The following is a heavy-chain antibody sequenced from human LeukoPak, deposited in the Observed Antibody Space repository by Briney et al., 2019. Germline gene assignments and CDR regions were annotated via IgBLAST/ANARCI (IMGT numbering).Heavy chain of an antibody. V-gene: IGHV3-48*01. Sequence: GGSLRLSCAASGFTFSSYSMNWVRQAPGKGLEWVSYISSSSSTIYYADSVKGRFTISRDNAKNSLYLQMNSLRAEDTAVYYCAGLYYDFWSGLDDAFDIWGQGTMVTVSS. CDR2: ISSSSSTI. D-gene: IGHD3-3*01. CDR3: AGLYYDFWSGLDDAFDI. J-gene: IGHJ3*02. CDR1: GFTFSSYS.